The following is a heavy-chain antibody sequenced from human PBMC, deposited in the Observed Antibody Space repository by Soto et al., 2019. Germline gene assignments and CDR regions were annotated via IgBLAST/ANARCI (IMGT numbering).Heavy chain of an antibody. CDR1: GYTFTSYG. CDR2: ISAYNGNT. CDR3: ARDSPRPRE. Sequence: QVQLVQSGAEVKKPGASVKVSCKASGYTFTSYGISWVRQAPGQGLEWMGWISAYNGNTNDAQKLQGRVTMTTDISSITSYMELSSLRSDDTAVYSCARDSPRPREWGQGTLVTVSS. V-gene: IGHV1-18*01. J-gene: IGHJ4*02. D-gene: IGHD6-6*01.